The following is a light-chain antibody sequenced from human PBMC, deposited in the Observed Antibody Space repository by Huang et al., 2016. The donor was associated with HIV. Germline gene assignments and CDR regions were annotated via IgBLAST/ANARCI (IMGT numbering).Light chain of an antibody. Sequence: ALQLTQSPSSLSASTGDRVTVSCRASQEVSDYLARYQQKPGGAPRLLIYSTSTLQSGVPSRFSGNGSATDFSLASTCLQSDDFETYYCQQYHAFPWTFGQGTKVEI. J-gene: IGKJ1*01. CDR1: QEVSDY. CDR3: QQYHAFPWT. CDR2: STS. V-gene: IGKV1-8*01.